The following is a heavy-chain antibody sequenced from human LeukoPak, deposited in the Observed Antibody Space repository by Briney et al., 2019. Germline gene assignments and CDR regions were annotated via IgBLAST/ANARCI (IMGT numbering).Heavy chain of an antibody. CDR2: IYYSRST. D-gene: IGHD1-26*01. Sequence: SETLSLTCTVSGGSISTYYWSWIRQPPGKTLEWIGYIYYSRSTNYNPSLESRVTISVVTSNNQFSLRLSSVTAADTAVYYCARQVSPNSGSYHYFSDYWGQGTLVTVSS. V-gene: IGHV4-59*08. J-gene: IGHJ4*02. CDR1: GGSISTYY. CDR3: ARQVSPNSGSYHYFSDY.